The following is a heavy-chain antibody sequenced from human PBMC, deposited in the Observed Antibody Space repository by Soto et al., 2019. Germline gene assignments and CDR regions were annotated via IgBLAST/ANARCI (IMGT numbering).Heavy chain of an antibody. CDR1: GFRFSGFA. D-gene: IGHD5-12*01. J-gene: IGHJ4*02. V-gene: IGHV3-30*04. CDR2: ISCDGSEK. Sequence: QVQLVESGGGLVQPVASLRLSCAASGFRFSGFAIHWVRQAPGKWLAWVAVISCDGSEKFYVDSVKGRFSISRDDFHSTVLLQMDSMRPEDTGVYYGARDLGGYVHLWYNSNYWGQGTLVTVSS. CDR3: ARDLGGYVHLWYNSNY.